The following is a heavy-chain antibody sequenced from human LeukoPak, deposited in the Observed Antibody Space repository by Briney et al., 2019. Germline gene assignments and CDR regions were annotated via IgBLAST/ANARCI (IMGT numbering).Heavy chain of an antibody. CDR2: INSAGSST. D-gene: IGHD3-22*01. CDR3: ARDLDYDSSGYPGDY. Sequence: GRTLRLSCAASGFTFSSYWMHWVRHAPGKGLVWVSRINSAGSSTSYAESVKGRFTISRDYDKNTLYLQMNSLRAEDTAVYYCARDLDYDSSGYPGDYWGQGSLVSVSS. CDR1: GFTFSSYW. V-gene: IGHV3-74*01. J-gene: IGHJ4*02.